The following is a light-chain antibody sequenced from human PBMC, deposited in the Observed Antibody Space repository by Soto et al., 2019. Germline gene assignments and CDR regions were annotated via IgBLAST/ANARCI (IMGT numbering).Light chain of an antibody. J-gene: IGKJ1*01. V-gene: IGKV3-20*01. CDR1: QSVSSSY. CDR3: QLYGSSPRT. CDR2: GAS. Sequence: EIVLTQSPGTLSLSPGERATLSCRASQSVSSSYLAWYQQKPGQAPRLLIYGASSRATGIQDRFSGSGSGTDFTLTISRLGPEFFAVYYCQLYGSSPRTFGQGTKVEIK.